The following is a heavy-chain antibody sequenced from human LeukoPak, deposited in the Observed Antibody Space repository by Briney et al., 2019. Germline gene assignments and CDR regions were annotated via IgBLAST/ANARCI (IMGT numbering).Heavy chain of an antibody. CDR3: TRENYWNLDY. J-gene: IGHJ4*02. CDR1: GFSFRDFF. Sequence: GGSLRLSCAVSGFSFRDFFMDWVRQAPGEGLEWIGRSRNKENNYAAEYAASVKGRFTISRDDSKDSLYLQLSSLKTEDTAVYYCTRENYWNLDYWGQGTLVTVSS. V-gene: IGHV3-72*01. D-gene: IGHD1-1*01. CDR2: SRNKENNYAA.